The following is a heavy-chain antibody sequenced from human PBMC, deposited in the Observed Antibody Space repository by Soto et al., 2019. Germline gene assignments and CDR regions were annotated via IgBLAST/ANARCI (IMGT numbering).Heavy chain of an antibody. V-gene: IGHV3-64*02. J-gene: IGHJ4*02. CDR3: ARDYYKYYDSSGYYRSPAY. D-gene: IGHD3-22*01. CDR2: ISSNGGST. Sequence: GGSLRLSCAASGCTFSSYAIHWVRQAPGKGLEYVSAISSNGGSTYYADSVKGRFTISRDNSRNTLFLQMNSLRAEDTAVYYCARDYYKYYDSSGYYRSPAYWGQGTLVTVSS. CDR1: GCTFSSYA.